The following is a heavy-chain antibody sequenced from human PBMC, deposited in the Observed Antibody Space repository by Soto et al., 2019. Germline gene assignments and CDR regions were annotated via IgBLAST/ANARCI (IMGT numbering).Heavy chain of an antibody. CDR3: ARDYGSGSYYDY. D-gene: IGHD3-10*01. CDR2: IYHSGST. J-gene: IGHJ4*02. CDR1: GYSISSGYY. Sequence: RSLTCAVSGYSISSGYYWGWIRQPPGRGLEWIGSIYHSGSTYYNPSLKSRVTISVDTSKNQFSLKLSSVTAADTAVYYCARDYGSGSYYDYWGQGTLVTVSS. V-gene: IGHV4-38-2*02.